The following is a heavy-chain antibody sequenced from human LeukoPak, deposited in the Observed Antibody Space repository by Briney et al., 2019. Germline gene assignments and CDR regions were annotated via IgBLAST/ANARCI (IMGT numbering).Heavy chain of an antibody. D-gene: IGHD6-19*01. J-gene: IGHJ5*02. CDR1: GYTFTSYD. CDR3: ARDLKSWLVLGGGWFDP. Sequence: ASVKVSCKASGYTFTSYDINWVRQATGQGLEWMGWMNPNSGNTGYAQKFQGRVTMTRNTSISTAYMELSSLRSEDTAVYYCARDLKSWLVLGGGWFDPWGQGPLVTVS. V-gene: IGHV1-8*01. CDR2: MNPNSGNT.